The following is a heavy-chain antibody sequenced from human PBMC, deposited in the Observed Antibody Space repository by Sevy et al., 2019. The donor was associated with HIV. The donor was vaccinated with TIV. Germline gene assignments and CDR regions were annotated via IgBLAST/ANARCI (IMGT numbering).Heavy chain of an antibody. D-gene: IGHD6-19*01. Sequence: GGSLRLSCAASGLTFSSYWMSWVRQAPGKGLEWVANIKEDGSEQYYVDSVKVRFTVSRDNAKNSLYLQMNSLRAEDTAVYYCTKFYGTGSYVDYWGQGTLVTVSS. CDR3: TKFYGTGSYVDY. CDR1: GLTFSSYW. V-gene: IGHV3-7*01. J-gene: IGHJ4*02. CDR2: IKEDGSEQ.